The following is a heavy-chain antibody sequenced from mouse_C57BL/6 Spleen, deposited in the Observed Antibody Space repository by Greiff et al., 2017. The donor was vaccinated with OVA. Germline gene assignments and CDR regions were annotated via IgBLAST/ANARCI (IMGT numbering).Heavy chain of an antibody. D-gene: IGHD1-1*01. CDR3: ASPYYGSSYWYFDV. Sequence: EVQVVESGGGLVKPGGSLKLSCAASGFTFSDYGMHWVRQAPEKGLEWVAYISSGSSTIYYADTVKGRFTISRDNAKNTLFLQMTSLRSEDTAMYYCASPYYGSSYWYFDVWGTGTTVTVSS. J-gene: IGHJ1*03. V-gene: IGHV5-17*01. CDR1: GFTFSDYG. CDR2: ISSGSSTI.